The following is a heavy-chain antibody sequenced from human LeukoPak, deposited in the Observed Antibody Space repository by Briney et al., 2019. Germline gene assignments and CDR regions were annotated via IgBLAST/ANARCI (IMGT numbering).Heavy chain of an antibody. D-gene: IGHD6-19*01. J-gene: IGHJ4*02. CDR1: GYTFTSYG. CDR3: ARGYSNGWYHDY. CDR2: ISAYNGNT. V-gene: IGHV1-18*03. Sequence: ASVKVSCKASGYTFTSYGISWVRQAPGQGLEWMGWISAYNGNTDYAQKLQGRVTMTTDTSTRTAYMELRSLRSEDMAIYYCARGYSNGWYHDYWGQGTPVIVSS.